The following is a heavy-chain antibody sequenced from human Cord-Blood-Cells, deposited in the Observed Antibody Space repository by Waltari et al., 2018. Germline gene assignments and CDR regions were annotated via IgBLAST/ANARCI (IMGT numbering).Heavy chain of an antibody. Sequence: AASGFTFSSYGMHWVRQAPGKGLGWVAVIWYEGSNKYYADSVKGRFTISRDNSKNTLYLQMNSLRAEDTAVYYCARGRQLNYFDYWGQGTLVTVSS. V-gene: IGHV3-33*01. CDR1: GFTFSSYG. CDR3: ARGRQLNYFDY. J-gene: IGHJ4*02. D-gene: IGHD1-1*01. CDR2: IWYEGSNK.